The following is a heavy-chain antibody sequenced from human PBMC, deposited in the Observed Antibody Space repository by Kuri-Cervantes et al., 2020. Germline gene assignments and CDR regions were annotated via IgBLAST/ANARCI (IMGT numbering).Heavy chain of an antibody. CDR2: ISAYNGNT. CDR3: ARAYYDYVWGSYRPYYFDY. CDR1: GYTFTNYG. Sequence: ASVKVSCKASGYTFTNYGISWVRQAPGQGLEWMGWISAYNGNTNYAQNLQGRVTMTTDTSTSTAYMELSRLRSDDTAVYYCARAYYDYVWGSYRPYYFDYWGQGTLVTVSS. V-gene: IGHV1-18*01. J-gene: IGHJ4*02. D-gene: IGHD3-16*02.